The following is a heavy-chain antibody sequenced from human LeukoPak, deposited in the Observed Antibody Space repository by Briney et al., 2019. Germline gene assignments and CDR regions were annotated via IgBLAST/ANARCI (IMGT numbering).Heavy chain of an antibody. Sequence: SETLSLTCTVSGDSISSYYWSWIRQPAGKGLEWIGRIYASGSSNYNPSLTSRVTISVNTSKNQFSLKLSSVTAADTAVYYCARVGLIGSGYTKEFDYWGQGTLVTVSS. V-gene: IGHV4-4*07. CDR3: ARVGLIGSGYTKEFDY. D-gene: IGHD3-22*01. J-gene: IGHJ4*02. CDR1: GDSISSYY. CDR2: IYASGSS.